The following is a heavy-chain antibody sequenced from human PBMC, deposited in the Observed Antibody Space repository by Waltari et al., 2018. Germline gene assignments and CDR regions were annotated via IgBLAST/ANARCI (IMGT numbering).Heavy chain of an antibody. V-gene: IGHV3-66*02. CDR3: ARGRGWCDY. D-gene: IGHD6-19*01. J-gene: IGHJ4*02. CDR2: IYSGGST. Sequence: VQLVESGGGLFQPGGSLSLSCAASGFTVSSYYMSWVRQAPGKGLEWVSVIYSGGSTYYADSVKGRFTISRDNSKNTLYLQMNSLRVEDTAVYYCARGRGWCDYWGQGTLVTVSS. CDR1: GFTVSSYY.